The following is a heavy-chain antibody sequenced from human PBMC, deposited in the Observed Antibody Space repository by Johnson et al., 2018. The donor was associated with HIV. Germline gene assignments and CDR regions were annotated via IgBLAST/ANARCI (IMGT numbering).Heavy chain of an antibody. D-gene: IGHD4-11*01. Sequence: QVKLVESGGGVVQPGGSLRLSCAASGFSFSSYGFHWVRQAPGKGLEWVAFIRYDGSGKYYADSVKGRFTISRDNSKNKLYLQTNSLRAEDTAVFYCARGLGWDTNLAFDIWGQGTLVIVSS. CDR1: GFSFSSYG. V-gene: IGHV3-30*02. CDR3: ARGLGWDTNLAFDI. J-gene: IGHJ3*02. CDR2: IRYDGSGK.